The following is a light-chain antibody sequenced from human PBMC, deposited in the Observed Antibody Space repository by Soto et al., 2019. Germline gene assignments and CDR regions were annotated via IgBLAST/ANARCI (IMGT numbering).Light chain of an antibody. CDR2: EVN. J-gene: IGLJ1*01. CDR3: FSFTTTSTNV. CDR1: SSDIGAYDY. Sequence: QRVLAHPASLSGTPGHSVTISCTGTSSDIGAYDYVSWFQQHPGKAPKLMISEVNNRPSGVSNRFSGSKSGNTAYLTISGLQVEDEAESFCFSFTTTSTNVFGTGTKVTVL. V-gene: IGLV2-14*01.